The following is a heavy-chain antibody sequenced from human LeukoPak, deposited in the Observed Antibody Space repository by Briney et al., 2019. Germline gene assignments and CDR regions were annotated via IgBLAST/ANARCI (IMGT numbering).Heavy chain of an antibody. V-gene: IGHV4-39*07. CDR2: IYYSGST. J-gene: IGHJ5*02. Sequence: PSETLSLTCTASGGSISSSSYYWGWIRQPPGKGLEWIGSIYYSGSTYYNPSLKSRVTISVDTSKNQFSLKLSSVTAADTAVYYCARDPAGQNWFDPWGQGTLVTVSS. CDR1: GGSISSSSYY. CDR3: ARDPAGQNWFDP.